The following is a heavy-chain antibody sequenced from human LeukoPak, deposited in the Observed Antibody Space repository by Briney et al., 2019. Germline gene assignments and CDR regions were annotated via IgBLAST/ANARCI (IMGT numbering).Heavy chain of an antibody. D-gene: IGHD4/OR15-4a*01. CDR2: INPHSGAT. J-gene: IGHJ6*02. V-gene: IGHV1-2*04. CDR3: ARNEGAHYYYGLDV. CDR1: GYTFTSYG. Sequence: ASVKVSCKASGYTFTSYGISWVRQAPGQGPEWMGWINPHSGATNYAQKFQGWVTMTRDTSISTAYMEVSRLRSDDTAVYYCARNEGAHYYYGLDVWGQGTTVTVSS.